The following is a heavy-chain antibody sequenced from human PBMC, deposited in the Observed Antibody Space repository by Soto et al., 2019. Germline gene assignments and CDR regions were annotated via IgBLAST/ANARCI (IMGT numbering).Heavy chain of an antibody. Sequence: EVQLLESGGGLVQPGRSLRLSCAASGFTFSNYAMSWVRQAPGQGLDWVSAISGSGGPTYYADSVKGRFTISGDNSKNTLFLQMNSLRAEDAAVYYCAKFFVETGSNSGWPWSFHYWGQGTLVTVSS. CDR1: GFTFSNYA. J-gene: IGHJ4*02. V-gene: IGHV3-23*01. CDR3: AKFFVETGSNSGWPWSFHY. D-gene: IGHD6-25*01. CDR2: ISGSGGPT.